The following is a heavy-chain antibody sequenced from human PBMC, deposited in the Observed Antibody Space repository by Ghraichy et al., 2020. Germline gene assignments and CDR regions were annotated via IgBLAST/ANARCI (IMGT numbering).Heavy chain of an antibody. J-gene: IGHJ6*02. CDR1: GGSISSYY. Sequence: SETLSLTCTVSGGSISSYYWSWIRQPPGKGLEWIGYIYYSGSTNYNPSLKSRVTISVDTSKNQFSLKLSSVTAADTAVYYCARVGGGDYDFWSGYSYYYYYYGMDVWGQGTTVTVSS. V-gene: IGHV4-59*01. D-gene: IGHD3-3*01. CDR2: IYYSGST. CDR3: ARVGGGDYDFWSGYSYYYYYYGMDV.